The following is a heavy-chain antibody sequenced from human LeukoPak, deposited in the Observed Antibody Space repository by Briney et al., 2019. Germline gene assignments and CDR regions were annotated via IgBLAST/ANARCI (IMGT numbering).Heavy chain of an antibody. J-gene: IGHJ5*02. V-gene: IGHV4-39*01. D-gene: IGHD3-10*01. CDR1: GGSISSSSYY. CDR3: ARSRMVRGVPNWFDP. CDR2: IYYSGST. Sequence: PSETLSLTCTVSGGSISSSSYYWGWIRQPPGKGLEWIGSIYYSGSTYYNPSLKSRVTISVDTSKNQFSLKLGSVTAADTAVYYCARSRMVRGVPNWFDPWGQGTLVTVSS.